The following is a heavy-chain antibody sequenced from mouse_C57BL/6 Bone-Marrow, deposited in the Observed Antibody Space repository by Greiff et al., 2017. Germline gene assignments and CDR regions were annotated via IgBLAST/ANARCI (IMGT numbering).Heavy chain of an antibody. D-gene: IGHD2-3*01. CDR1: GYTFTSYG. CDR3: ARRGWLLPFAY. CDR2: IYPRSGNT. V-gene: IGHV1-81*01. Sequence: VKLQESGAELARPGASVKLSCKASGYTFTSYGISWVKQRTGQGLEWIGEIYPRSGNTYYNEKFKGKDTLTADKSSSTAYMELRSLTSEDSAVYFCARRGWLLPFAYWGQGTLVTVSA. J-gene: IGHJ3*01.